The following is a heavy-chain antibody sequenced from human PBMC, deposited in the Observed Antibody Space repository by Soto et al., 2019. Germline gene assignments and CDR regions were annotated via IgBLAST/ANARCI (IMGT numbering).Heavy chain of an antibody. J-gene: IGHJ4*02. V-gene: IGHV1-69*13. CDR2: IIPIFGTA. CDR3: ARTYYYDSSGYYSDY. Sequence: SVKVSCKASGGTFSSYAISWVRQAPGQGLEWMGGIIPIFGTANHAQKFQGRVTITADESTSTAYMELSSLRSEDTAAYYCARTYYYDSSGYYSDYWGQGTLVTVSS. D-gene: IGHD3-22*01. CDR1: GGTFSSYA.